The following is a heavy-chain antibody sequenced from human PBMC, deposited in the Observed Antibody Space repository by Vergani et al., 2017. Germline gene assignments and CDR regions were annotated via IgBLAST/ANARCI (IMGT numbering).Heavy chain of an antibody. D-gene: IGHD4-17*01. CDR3: AREGTTVTTEYAFDI. V-gene: IGHV3-33*08. CDR2: IWYDGSNK. Sequence: QVQLVESGGGVVQPGRSLRLSCAASGFTFSSYGMHWVRQAPGKGLEWVAVIWYDGSNKYYADSVKGRFTISRDNSKNTLYLQMNSLRAEDTAVYYCAREGTTVTTEYAFDIWGQGTMVTVSS. J-gene: IGHJ3*02. CDR1: GFTFSSYG.